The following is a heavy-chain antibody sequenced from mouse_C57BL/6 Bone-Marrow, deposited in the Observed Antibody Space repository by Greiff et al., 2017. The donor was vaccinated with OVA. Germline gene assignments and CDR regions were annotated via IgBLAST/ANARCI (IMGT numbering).Heavy chain of an antibody. CDR1: GYTFTSYW. Sequence: QVQLEQPGAELVKPGASVKLSCKASGYTFTSYWMQWVKQRPGQGLEWIGEIDPSDSYTNYNQKFKGKATLTVDTSSSTAYMQLSSLTSEDSAVYYGARATTAYYFDYWGQGTTLTVSS. J-gene: IGHJ2*01. D-gene: IGHD1-2*01. CDR2: IDPSDSYT. CDR3: ARATTAYYFDY. V-gene: IGHV1-50*01.